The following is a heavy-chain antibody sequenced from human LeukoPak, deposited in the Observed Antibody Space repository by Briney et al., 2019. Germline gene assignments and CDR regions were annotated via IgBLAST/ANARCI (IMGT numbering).Heavy chain of an antibody. CDR1: GGSISSGSYY. CDR2: IYTSGST. J-gene: IGHJ5*02. Sequence: SETLSLTCTVSGGSISSGSYYWSWIRQPAGKGLEWIGRIYTSGSTNYNPSLKSRVTISVDTSKNQFSLKLSSVTAADTAVYYCARDHAVAGRSFSANRFDPWGQGTLVTVSS. V-gene: IGHV4-61*02. CDR3: ARDHAVAGRSFSANRFDP. D-gene: IGHD6-19*01.